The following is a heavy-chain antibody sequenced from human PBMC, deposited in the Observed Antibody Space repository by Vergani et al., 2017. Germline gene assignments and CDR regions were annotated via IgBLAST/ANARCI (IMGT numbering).Heavy chain of an antibody. Sequence: QVQLQESGPGLVKPSQTLSLTCTVSGGSISSGDYYWSWIRQPPGKGLEWIGYIHYSGSTYYNPSLKSRVTKSVDTSKSQFSLKLSSVTAADTAVYYCASDIVVVPAAAPLDAFDIWGKGTMVTVSS. CDR3: ASDIVVVPAAAPLDAFDI. CDR1: GGSISSGDYY. V-gene: IGHV4-30-4*01. D-gene: IGHD2-2*01. CDR2: IHYSGST. J-gene: IGHJ3*02.